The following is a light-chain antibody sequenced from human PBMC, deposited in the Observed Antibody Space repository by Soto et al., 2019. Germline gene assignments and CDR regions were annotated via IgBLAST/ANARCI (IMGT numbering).Light chain of an antibody. CDR1: QSISDN. Sequence: EILMTHSPATLSVSPGERATLSCRASQSISDNLACYQQRPGQSPRLLIYAASSRATGIPARFSGSGSGTEFTPTIISLQSEDFATFYCQQYHNWPPYTFGQGTKVDIK. CDR3: QQYHNWPPYT. V-gene: IGKV3-15*01. J-gene: IGKJ2*01. CDR2: AAS.